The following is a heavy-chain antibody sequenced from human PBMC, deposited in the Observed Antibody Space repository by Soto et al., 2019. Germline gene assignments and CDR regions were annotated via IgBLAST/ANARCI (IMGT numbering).Heavy chain of an antibody. D-gene: IGHD6-19*01. CDR2: IWYDASNK. Sequence: QVQLVESGGGVVQPGRSLRLSCAASGFTFSSYGMHWVRQAPGKGLEWVAVIWYDASNKYYADSVKGRFTISRDNSKXXFXMKMNSLRAEDTAVYSCARDCAGYSSGWYQRGGFDYWGQGTLVTVSS. J-gene: IGHJ4*02. CDR1: GFTFSSYG. V-gene: IGHV3-33*01. CDR3: ARDCAGYSSGWYQRGGFDY.